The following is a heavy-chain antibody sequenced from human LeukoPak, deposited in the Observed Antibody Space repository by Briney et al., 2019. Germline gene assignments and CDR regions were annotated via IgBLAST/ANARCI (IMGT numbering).Heavy chain of an antibody. CDR1: GYTFTCYY. Sequence: GASVKVSCKASGYTFTCYYMHWVRQAPGQGLEWMGWINPNSGGTNYAQKFKGRVTMTRDTSISTAYMELSRLRSDDTAVYYCARVPKATPGHFDYWGQGTLVTVSS. J-gene: IGHJ4*02. CDR3: ARVPKATPGHFDY. V-gene: IGHV1-2*02. CDR2: INPNSGGT.